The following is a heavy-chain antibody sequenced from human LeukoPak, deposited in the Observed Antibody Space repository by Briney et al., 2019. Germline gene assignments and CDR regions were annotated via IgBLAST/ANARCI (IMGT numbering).Heavy chain of an antibody. CDR2: ISGSGGST. V-gene: IGHV3-23*01. CDR3: AKGHSGSY. D-gene: IGHD1-26*01. Sequence: GGPLDLPCPAPGSPFSTNAMGWARKLPGKGLEWVSAISGSGGSTYYADSVKGRFTISRDNSKNTLYLQMNSLRAEDTAVYYCAKGHSGSYYGQGTLVTVSS. J-gene: IGHJ4*02. CDR1: GSPFSTNA.